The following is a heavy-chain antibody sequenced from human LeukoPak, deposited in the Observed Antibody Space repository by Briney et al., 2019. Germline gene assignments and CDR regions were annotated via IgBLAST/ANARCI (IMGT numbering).Heavy chain of an antibody. D-gene: IGHD1-26*01. CDR1: GFTFSNYA. V-gene: IGHV3-23*01. Sequence: GGSLRLSCTGSGFTFSNYAMSWVRQAPGKGLEWVSTISGSGGTGTYYADSVKGRFTISRDNSKSTLYLPMNSLRAEDTAVYYCVKDRGGSPFYGMDVWGQGTTVTVSS. CDR3: VKDRGGSPFYGMDV. J-gene: IGHJ6*02. CDR2: ISGSGGTGT.